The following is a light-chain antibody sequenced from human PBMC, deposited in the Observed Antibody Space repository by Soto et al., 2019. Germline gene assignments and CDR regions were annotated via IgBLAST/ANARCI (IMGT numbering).Light chain of an antibody. CDR2: SNN. J-gene: IGLJ3*02. V-gene: IGLV1-44*01. CDR3: STLDDSLNGWV. CDR1: NSNIGRNT. Sequence: QSVLTQPPSTSAAPGQRVTISCSGSNSNIGRNTVNWYHQLPGTAPKLLIYSNNQRPSGVPDRISGSKSGTSASLAITGLQSEDEADYFCSTLDDSLNGWVFGGGTKLTVL.